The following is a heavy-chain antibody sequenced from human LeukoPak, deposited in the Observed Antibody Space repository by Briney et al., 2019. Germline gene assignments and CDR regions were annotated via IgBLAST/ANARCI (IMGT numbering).Heavy chain of an antibody. J-gene: IGHJ4*02. CDR2: INPGNGNT. CDR3: ARGNFYFDSSGYYPVPDY. Sequence: GASVKVSCKASQYTFTSYAIHWVRQAPGQRLEWMGWINPGNGNTKYSQKFQGRVTITRDTSASTAYMELSSLRSEDAAVYYCARGNFYFDSSGYYPVPDYWGQGTLVTVSS. V-gene: IGHV1-3*01. CDR1: QYTFTSYA. D-gene: IGHD3-22*01.